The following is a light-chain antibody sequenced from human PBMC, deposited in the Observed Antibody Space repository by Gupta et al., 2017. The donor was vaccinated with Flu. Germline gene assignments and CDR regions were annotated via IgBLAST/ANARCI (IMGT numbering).Light chain of an antibody. CDR3: LQYDNWPPWT. V-gene: IGKV3D-15*01. J-gene: IGKJ2*02. CDR2: GIS. Sequence: EIVMTQSPATLSVSPGERATLSCRASQSVADNLAWFQQKPGQAPRLLIFGISIRATGIPARFSGSGSGTEFTLTISSLQSEDFAVYYCLQYDNWPPWTFGQGTKLEIK. CDR1: QSVADN.